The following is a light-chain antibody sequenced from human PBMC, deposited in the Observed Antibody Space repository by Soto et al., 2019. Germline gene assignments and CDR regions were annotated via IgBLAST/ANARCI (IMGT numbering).Light chain of an antibody. J-gene: IGLJ1*01. Sequence: QSALTQPASVSGSPGQTITISCAGTTSDIGSYNFVSWYQQHPNTAPKLIVYEVTNRPLGISSRFSGSRSGNTASLTISGIRTQDEAHSYSSSYTRSSTPYVFGTGTKVTV. V-gene: IGLV2-14*03. CDR1: TSDIGSYNF. CDR3: SSYTRSSTPYV. CDR2: EVT.